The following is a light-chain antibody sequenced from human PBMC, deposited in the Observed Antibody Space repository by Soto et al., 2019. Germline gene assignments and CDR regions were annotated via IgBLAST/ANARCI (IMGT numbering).Light chain of an antibody. CDR1: QSVSSSY. CDR3: QQYGSSIT. J-gene: IGKJ5*01. CDR2: GAS. Sequence: ENVLTQSAAALSLSPGERATLSCRASQSVSSSYLAWYQQKPGQAPRLLIYGASSRATGIPDRFSGSGSGTDFTLTINRLEPEDFAVYYCQQYGSSITFGQGTRLEIK. V-gene: IGKV3-20*01.